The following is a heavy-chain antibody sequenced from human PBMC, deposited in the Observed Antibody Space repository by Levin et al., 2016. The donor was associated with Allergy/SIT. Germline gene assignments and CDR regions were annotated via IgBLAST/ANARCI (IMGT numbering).Heavy chain of an antibody. J-gene: IGHJ2*01. V-gene: IGHV4-30-4*01. Sequence: SETLSLTCTVSGGSISSGDSYWTWIRQPPGEGLEWIGYIYYSGSTYYNPSLKSRLTISLDTSKNQFSLRLTSVTAADTAVYYCARGQDYGGNSLWYFDLWGRGTLVTVSS. CDR2: IYYSGST. CDR3: ARGQDYGGNSLWYFDL. D-gene: IGHD4-23*01. CDR1: GGSISSGDSY.